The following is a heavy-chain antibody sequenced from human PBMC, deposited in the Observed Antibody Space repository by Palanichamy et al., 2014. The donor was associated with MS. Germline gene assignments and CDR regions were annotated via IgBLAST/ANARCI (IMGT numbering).Heavy chain of an antibody. J-gene: IGHJ4*02. CDR3: ARDVGSIAVD. CDR2: INEAGSDK. V-gene: IGHV3-7*01. D-gene: IGHD6-19*01. Sequence: EVQLVESGGGLVQPGGSLRLSCAASGFTFSSYWMSWVRQAPGKGLEWVATINEAGSDKYYVDSVKGRFTVSRDNVKNSLYLQMNSLRVEDTAVYYCARDVGSIAVDWGQGTLVIVSS. CDR1: GFTFSSYW.